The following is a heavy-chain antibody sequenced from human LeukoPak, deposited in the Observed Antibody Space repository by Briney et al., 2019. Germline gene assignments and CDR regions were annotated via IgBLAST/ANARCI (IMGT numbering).Heavy chain of an antibody. V-gene: IGHV3-30*18. CDR2: ISYDGSNK. D-gene: IGHD1-26*01. J-gene: IGHJ4*02. CDR1: GFTFSSYG. CDR3: AKGPKEGELLY. Sequence: GGSLRLSCAASGFTFSSYGMHWVRQAPGKGLEWVAVISYDGSNKYYADSVKGRFTISRDNSKNTLYLQMNSLRAEDTAVYYWAKGPKEGELLYWGQGTLVTVSP.